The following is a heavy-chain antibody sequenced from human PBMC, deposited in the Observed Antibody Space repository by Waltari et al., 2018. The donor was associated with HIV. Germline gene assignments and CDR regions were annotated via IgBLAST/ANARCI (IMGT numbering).Heavy chain of an antibody. CDR1: GYSFTSHS. CDR2: LNPYTGAP. CDR3: ARQYSDSAPYFDN. Sequence: QVHLVQSGAEMKKPGASVKVACRTSGYSFTSHSIHRVRQAPGHGLDGVGKLNPYTGAPRLRGKFQGRFAMTMDPSIGSAYMELSKLTTDDTAIYYCARQYSDSAPYFDNWGPGTHITVSS. D-gene: IGHD5-12*01. J-gene: IGHJ4*02. V-gene: IGHV1-2*02.